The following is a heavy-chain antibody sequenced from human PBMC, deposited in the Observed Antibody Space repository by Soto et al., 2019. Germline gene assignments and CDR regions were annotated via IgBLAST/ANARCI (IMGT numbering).Heavy chain of an antibody. V-gene: IGHV3-7*05. CDR2: MNGDGSEK. Sequence: EVHLVESGGGLVQPGGSLRLSCAASGFTFTNYWMAWVRQAPGKGLEWVANMNGDGSEKYYVDSVKGRFTISRDNGKNSVYLQMNSLRAEDTAVYYCARDVNGGYFDLWGRGTLVTVSS. CDR1: GFTFTNYW. D-gene: IGHD3-10*01. J-gene: IGHJ2*01. CDR3: ARDVNGGYFDL.